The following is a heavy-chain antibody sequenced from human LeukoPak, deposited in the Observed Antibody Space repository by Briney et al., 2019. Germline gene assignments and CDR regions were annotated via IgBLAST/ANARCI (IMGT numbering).Heavy chain of an antibody. Sequence: GGSLRLSCTASGFTFGDYAMSWVRQAPGKGLEWVGFIRSKAYGGTTEYAASVKGRFTISRDDSKSIAYLQMNSLKTEDTAVYYCTTELGDYVWGSYRRDDYWGQGTLVTVSS. D-gene: IGHD3-16*02. CDR3: TTELGDYVWGSYRRDDY. J-gene: IGHJ4*02. V-gene: IGHV3-49*04. CDR2: IRSKAYGGTT. CDR1: GFTFGDYA.